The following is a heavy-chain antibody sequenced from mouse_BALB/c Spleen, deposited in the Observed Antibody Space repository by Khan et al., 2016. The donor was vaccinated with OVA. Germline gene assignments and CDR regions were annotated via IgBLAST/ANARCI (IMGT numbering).Heavy chain of an antibody. V-gene: IGHV2-6-5*01. CDR2: IWGGGST. CDR1: GFSLTDYG. Sequence: QVQLKESGPGLVAPSQSLSITCTVSGFSLTDYGVSWIRQPPGKGLEWLGVIWGGGSTYYNSALKSRLSISKDNSKSQVLLKMSSLQTDDTAMYXCAKGVWSYYFALDYWGQGTSVTVSS. J-gene: IGHJ4*01. CDR3: AKGVWSYYFALDY.